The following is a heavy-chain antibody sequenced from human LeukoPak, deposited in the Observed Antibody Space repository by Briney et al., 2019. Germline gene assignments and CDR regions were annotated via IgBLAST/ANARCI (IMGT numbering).Heavy chain of an antibody. D-gene: IGHD3-22*01. J-gene: IGHJ4*02. Sequence: SGGSLRLSCAASGFTVSSYYMSWVRQAPGKGLEWVSVIYSGGSTYYADSVKGRFTISRDNSKNTLYLQMNSLRAEDTAVYYCARVQGTSGYLFDYWGQGTLVTVSS. V-gene: IGHV3-53*01. CDR3: ARVQGTSGYLFDY. CDR1: GFTVSSYY. CDR2: IYSGGST.